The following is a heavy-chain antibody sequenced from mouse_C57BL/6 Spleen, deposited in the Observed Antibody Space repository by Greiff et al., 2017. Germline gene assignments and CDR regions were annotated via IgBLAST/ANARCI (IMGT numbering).Heavy chain of an antibody. J-gene: IGHJ4*01. CDR1: GYTFTDYY. CDR2: INPNNGGT. Sequence: VQLQQSGPELVKPGASVKISCKASGYTFTDYYMNWVKQSHGQSLEWIGDINPNNGGTSYNQKFKGKATLTVDKSSITAYMELRSLTSEGSAVYYCAITRSNGGAMDYWGQGTSVTVSS. CDR3: AITRSNGGAMDY. D-gene: IGHD4-1*01. V-gene: IGHV1-26*01.